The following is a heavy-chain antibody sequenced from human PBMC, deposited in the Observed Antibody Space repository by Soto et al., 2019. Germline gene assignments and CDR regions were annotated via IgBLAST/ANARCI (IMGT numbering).Heavy chain of an antibody. CDR3: ARDVSLRGYDILTGYYNYYYYYGMDV. CDR2: INPNSGGT. J-gene: IGHJ6*02. D-gene: IGHD3-9*01. V-gene: IGHV1-2*04. CDR1: GYTFTGYY. Sequence: ASVKVSCKASGYTFTGYYMHWVGQAPGQGLEWMGWINPNSGGTNYAQKFQGWVTMTRDTSISTAYMELSRLRSDDTAVYYCARDVSLRGYDILTGYYNYYYYYGMDVWGQGTTVTVSS.